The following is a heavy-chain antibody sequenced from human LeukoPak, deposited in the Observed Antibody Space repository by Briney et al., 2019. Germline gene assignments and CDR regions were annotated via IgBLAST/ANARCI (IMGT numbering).Heavy chain of an antibody. Sequence: PGGSLRLSCATSGFTSCSYSMRWVRQAPGKGLEWVSSITSSSSNILYADSVKGRFTISRDNAKNSLYLQMNTLRAEDAAVYYCARILSSGYYSGFDYWGQGTLVTVSS. J-gene: IGHJ4*02. CDR1: GFTSCSYS. V-gene: IGHV3-21*01. CDR3: ARILSSGYYSGFDY. D-gene: IGHD3-9*01. CDR2: ITSSSSNI.